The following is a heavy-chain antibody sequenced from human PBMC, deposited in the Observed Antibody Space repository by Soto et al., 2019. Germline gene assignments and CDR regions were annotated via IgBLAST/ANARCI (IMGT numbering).Heavy chain of an antibody. Sequence: EVQLVQSGAEVKKPGESLRISCKFSGYSFTSYWISWVRQMPGKGLEWMGRIDPSDSYTNYSPSFQGHVTISADKSISTAYLQWSSLKASDTAMYYCAAPKQLSMGYYYGMDVWGQGTTVTVSS. CDR2: IDPSDSYT. D-gene: IGHD2-2*01. V-gene: IGHV5-10-1*01. CDR1: GYSFTSYW. J-gene: IGHJ6*02. CDR3: AAPKQLSMGYYYGMDV.